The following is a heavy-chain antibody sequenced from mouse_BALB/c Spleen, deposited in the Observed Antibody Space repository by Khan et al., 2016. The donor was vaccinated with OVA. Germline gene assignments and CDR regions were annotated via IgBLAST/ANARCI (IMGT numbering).Heavy chain of an antibody. V-gene: IGHV2-9*02. D-gene: IGHD3-1*01. Sequence: QIQLVQSGPGLVAPSQSLSITCTVSGFSLTSYGVHWVRQPPGKGLEWLGVIWAGGSTHYNSAIMSRLSISKDNPKSQVFFKMNSLQTDDTAMYYCARLEDIWGQGTTLTGSA. J-gene: IGHJ2*01. CDR1: GFSLTSYG. CDR2: IWAGGST. CDR3: ARLEDI.